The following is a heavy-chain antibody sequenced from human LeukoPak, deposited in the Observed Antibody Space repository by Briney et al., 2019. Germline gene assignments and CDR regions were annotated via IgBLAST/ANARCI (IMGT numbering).Heavy chain of an antibody. J-gene: IGHJ4*02. CDR1: GYTFTAYH. D-gene: IGHD5-12*01. CDR3: AKAGPTYSGKFYSFDL. CDR2: VDPGGVYT. V-gene: IGHV1-46*01. Sequence: ASVKVSCRASGYTFTAYHIHWVRQAPGQGLEWVGTVDPGGVYTTYAEKFRGRVSVTGDTSTRTVYMDLSSLGSDDTAVYYCAKAGPTYSGKFYSFDLWGQGTLVTVSS.